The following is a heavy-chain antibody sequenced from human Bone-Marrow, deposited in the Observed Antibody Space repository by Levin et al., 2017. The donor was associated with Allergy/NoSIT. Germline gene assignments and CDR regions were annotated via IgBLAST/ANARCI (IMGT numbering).Heavy chain of an antibody. CDR3: TRGTFSDY. Sequence: SCAASGFTFSDFYMTWIRQAPGKGLEWVSHISKDGTYTNYVDSLEGRFTISRDNAKNSLYLQINDLRVDDTALYFCTRGTFSDYWGQGTLLTVSS. J-gene: IGHJ4*02. CDR2: ISKDGTYT. D-gene: IGHD3-10*01. CDR1: GFTFSDFY. V-gene: IGHV3-11*06.